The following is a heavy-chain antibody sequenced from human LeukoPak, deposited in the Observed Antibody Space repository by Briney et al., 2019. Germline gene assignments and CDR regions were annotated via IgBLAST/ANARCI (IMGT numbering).Heavy chain of an antibody. J-gene: IGHJ5*02. CDR1: GGSISSFY. CDR2: IYTSGST. CDR3: ARTRYDYVWGSPFDP. D-gene: IGHD3-16*01. V-gene: IGHV4-4*09. Sequence: SETLSLTCTVSGGSISSFYWSWIRQPPGKGLEWIGYIYTSGSTNYNPSLKSRVTISVDTSKNQFSLKLSSVTAADTAVYYCARTRYDYVWGSPFDPWGQGTLVTVSS.